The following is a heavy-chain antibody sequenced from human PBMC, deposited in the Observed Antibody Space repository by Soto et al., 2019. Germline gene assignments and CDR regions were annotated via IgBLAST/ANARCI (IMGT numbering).Heavy chain of an antibody. V-gene: IGHV3-30*18. CDR2: ISYHGSTI. CDR1: GFTFSSYA. J-gene: IGHJ4*02. CDR3: AKGPWHLAHGHYFDY. D-gene: IGHD5-12*01. Sequence: QVQVVESGGGVVQPGRSLRLSCAASGFTFSSYAMHWVRQAPGKGLEWVAGISYHGSTIYYVDSVKGRFTVSRDNSKNTLYLHMNSLRSEDTAVYSCAKGPWHLAHGHYFDYWGQGTLVTVSS.